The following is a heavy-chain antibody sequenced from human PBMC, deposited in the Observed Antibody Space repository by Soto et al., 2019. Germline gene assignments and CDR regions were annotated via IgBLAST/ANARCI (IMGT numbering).Heavy chain of an antibody. J-gene: IGHJ6*02. CDR1: GFTFSSYW. CDR3: ARVYSSGWYVGYYYYYYGMDV. V-gene: IGHV3-7*05. Sequence: GGSLRLSCAASGFTFSSYWMSWVRQAPGKGLEWVANIKQDGSEKYYVDSVKGRFTISRDNAKNSLYLQMNSLRAEDTAVYYCARVYSSGWYVGYYYYYYGMDVWGQGTTVTVSS. CDR2: IKQDGSEK. D-gene: IGHD6-19*01.